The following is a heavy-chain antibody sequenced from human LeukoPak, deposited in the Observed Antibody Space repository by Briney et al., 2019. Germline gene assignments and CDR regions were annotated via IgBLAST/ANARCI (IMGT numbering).Heavy chain of an antibody. J-gene: IGHJ4*02. Sequence: SETLSLTCAVYGGSLSGHYWSWIRQSPGKGLEWIGEGGDRGGTKYSPSLKSRVTISADTSKNQFSLNLNSVTAADTAVYYCARDRYNWNDGSFGYWGQGTLVTVSS. V-gene: IGHV4-34*01. D-gene: IGHD1-1*01. CDR1: GGSLSGHY. CDR2: GGDRGGT. CDR3: ARDRYNWNDGSFGY.